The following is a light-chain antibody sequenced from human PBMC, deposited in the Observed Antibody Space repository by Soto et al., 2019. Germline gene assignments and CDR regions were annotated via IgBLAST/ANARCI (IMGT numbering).Light chain of an antibody. J-gene: IGKJ4*01. CDR1: QTISNT. V-gene: IGKV3-15*01. Sequence: EVVMTQSPATLSVSPGERVTLSCRANQTISNTLAWYQQKPGQAPRLLIYAASTRATGVPARFSGSGSGTEFTLTVSSLQSEDFTIYYCQYYNNWPRTFGGGTKVDIK. CDR2: AAS. CDR3: QYYNNWPRT.